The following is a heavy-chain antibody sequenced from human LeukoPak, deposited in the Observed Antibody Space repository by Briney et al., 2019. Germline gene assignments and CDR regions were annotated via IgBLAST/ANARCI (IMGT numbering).Heavy chain of an antibody. V-gene: IGHV3-30*14. D-gene: IGHD2-15*01. Sequence: GGSLRLSCAASGFSISRYAMHWVRQAPGKGLEWVAVISDDGSNKYYADSVKGRFTISRDNSKNTLYLQMNSLRAEDTAVYYCARGGYSSGYLGYWGQGTLVTVSS. CDR3: ARGGYSSGYLGY. CDR1: GFSISRYA. J-gene: IGHJ4*02. CDR2: ISDDGSNK.